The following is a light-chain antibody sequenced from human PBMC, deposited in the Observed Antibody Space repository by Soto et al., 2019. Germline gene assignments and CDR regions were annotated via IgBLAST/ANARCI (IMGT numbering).Light chain of an antibody. Sequence: DIQMTQSPSTLSASVGDRVTITCRASQSISSWLAWYQQKPGKAPKLLIYKASSLESGVPSRFSGSGSGTEFTLTISSLQPDDFATYYCQQYNSYAWTFGQMTKEDIK. CDR3: QQYNSYAWT. V-gene: IGKV1-5*03. CDR2: KAS. CDR1: QSISSW. J-gene: IGKJ1*01.